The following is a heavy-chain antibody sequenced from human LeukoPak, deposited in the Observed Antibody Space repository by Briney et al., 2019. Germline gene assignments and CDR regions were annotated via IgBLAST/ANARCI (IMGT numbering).Heavy chain of an antibody. CDR3: AKDRFYVGTE. V-gene: IGHV3-15*07. CDR1: GFTFSNAW. CDR2: IKSKTDGGTT. Sequence: GGSLRLSCAASGFTFSNAWMNWVRQAPGKGLEWVGRIKSKTDGGTTDYAAPVKGRFTISRDNSKNTLYLQMNSLRAEDTAVYYCAKDRFYVGTEWGQGTLVTVSS. J-gene: IGHJ4*02. D-gene: IGHD3/OR15-3a*01.